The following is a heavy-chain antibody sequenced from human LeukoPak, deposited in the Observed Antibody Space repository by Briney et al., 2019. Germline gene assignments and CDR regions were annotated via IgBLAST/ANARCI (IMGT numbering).Heavy chain of an antibody. Sequence: GGSLRLSCAASGFTVNSNYLSWVLQAPGKGLEWVSTLYNTGNTYYANSVKGRFSISRDNSKNTLFLQMNSLRAEDTAVYYCARLTADGRLYFVDWGPGTLVTVSS. J-gene: IGHJ4*02. D-gene: IGHD6-13*01. V-gene: IGHV3-53*01. CDR3: ARLTADGRLYFVD. CDR2: LYNTGNT. CDR1: GFTVNSNY.